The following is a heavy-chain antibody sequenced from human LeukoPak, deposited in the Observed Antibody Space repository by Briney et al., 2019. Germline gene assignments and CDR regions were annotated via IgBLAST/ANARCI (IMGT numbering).Heavy chain of an antibody. Sequence: SVKVSCKASGGTFSSYAISWVRQAPGQGLEWMGGIIPIFGTANYAQKFQGRVTITTDESTSTAYMELSSLRSEDTAVYYCARSSGIADGYYYYMDVWGKGTTVTVSS. CDR3: ARSSGIADGYYYYMDV. CDR1: GGTFSSYA. J-gene: IGHJ6*03. D-gene: IGHD6-13*01. V-gene: IGHV1-69*05. CDR2: IIPIFGTA.